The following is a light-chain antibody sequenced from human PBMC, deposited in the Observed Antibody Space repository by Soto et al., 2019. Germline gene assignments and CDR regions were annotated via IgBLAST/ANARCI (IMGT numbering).Light chain of an antibody. CDR2: GAS. J-gene: IGKJ1*01. CDR1: QSVSSN. CDR3: QQYGSSPGT. V-gene: IGKV3-15*01. Sequence: EILMTQSPATLSVSPGERATLSCGASQSVSSNLDWYQQKPGKAPRLLIYGASTRATGIPARLSGSGYGTDLALTISRVEKQDIEVYLCQQYGSSPGTFGQGTKVDIK.